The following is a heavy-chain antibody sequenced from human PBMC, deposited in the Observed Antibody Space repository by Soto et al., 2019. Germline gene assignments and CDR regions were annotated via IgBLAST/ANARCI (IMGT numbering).Heavy chain of an antibody. J-gene: IGHJ6*02. Sequence: EVQLVESGGGLVQPGGSLRLSCAASGFTFSSYWMHWVRQARGKGLVWVSRINSDGSSTSYADSAKGRFTISRDNAKNTVYLQMNSLRVEDTAVYYCARGIRNYYGVDVWGQGTTVTVSS. CDR2: INSDGSST. CDR1: GFTFSSYW. V-gene: IGHV3-74*01. CDR3: ARGIRNYYGVDV.